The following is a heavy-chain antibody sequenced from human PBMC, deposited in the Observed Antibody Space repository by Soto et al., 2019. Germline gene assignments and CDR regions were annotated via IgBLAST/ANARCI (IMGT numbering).Heavy chain of an antibody. J-gene: IGHJ4*02. Sequence: EVQLVESGGGLVQPGGSLRLSCAASGFTVSSKYMNWVRQAPGKGLEWVSVIYSGGSTYYADSVKGRFTISRDNSKNTLYLQMNSLRGEDKAVYYCAREGPGTPDYWGQGTLVTVSS. CDR3: AREGPGTPDY. CDR1: GFTVSSKY. D-gene: IGHD1-1*01. CDR2: IYSGGST. V-gene: IGHV3-66*01.